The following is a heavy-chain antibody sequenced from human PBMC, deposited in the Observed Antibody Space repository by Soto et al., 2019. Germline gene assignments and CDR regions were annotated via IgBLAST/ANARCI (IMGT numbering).Heavy chain of an antibody. V-gene: IGHV3-30*18. J-gene: IGHJ6*02. CDR1: GFTFSSYG. CDR3: AKDRGYSYGYFYYYYGMDV. CDR2: ISYDGSNK. Sequence: XVSLRLSCAASGFTFSSYGMRWVRQAPGKGLEWVAVISYDGSNKYYADSVKGRFTISRDNSKNTLYLQMKSLRAEDTAVYYCAKDRGYSYGYFYYYYGMDVWGQGTTVTVS. D-gene: IGHD5-18*01.